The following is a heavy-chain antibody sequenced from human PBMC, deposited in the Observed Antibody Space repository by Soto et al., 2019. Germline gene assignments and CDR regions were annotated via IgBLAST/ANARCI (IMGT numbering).Heavy chain of an antibody. Sequence: ASVKVSCKASGYTFPSYDINWVRQATGQGLEWMGWMNPNSGNTGYAQKFQGRVTMTRNTSISTAYMELSSLRSEDTAVYYCAREKLQRAAGLDWGQGNLVTVSS. CDR3: AREKLQRAAGLD. D-gene: IGHD6-25*01. CDR2: MNPNSGNT. CDR1: GYTFPSYD. J-gene: IGHJ4*02. V-gene: IGHV1-8*01.